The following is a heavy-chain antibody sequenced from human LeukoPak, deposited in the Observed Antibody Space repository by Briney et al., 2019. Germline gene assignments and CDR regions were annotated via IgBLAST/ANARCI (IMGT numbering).Heavy chain of an antibody. J-gene: IGHJ4*02. CDR2: INPNNGAT. V-gene: IGHV1-2*02. Sequence: GASVKVSCKASGYTFTGYYIHWVRQAPGQGLEWMGWINPNNGATNYAQKFQGRITMTRDTSITTAYMELSRLRSDDTAVYYCARDQGTMIVVANFDYWGQGTLVTVSS. CDR1: GYTFTGYY. CDR3: ARDQGTMIVVANFDY. D-gene: IGHD3-22*01.